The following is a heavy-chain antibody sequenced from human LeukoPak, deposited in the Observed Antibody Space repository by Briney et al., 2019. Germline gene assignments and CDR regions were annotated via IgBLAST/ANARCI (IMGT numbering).Heavy chain of an antibody. CDR2: INEYSDHT. V-gene: IGHV3-23*01. CDR1: GSTFSRYF. CDR3: ARAESISDAFDI. Sequence: PGGSLRLSCVVSGSTFSRYFLSWVRQAPGKGLEWVSSINEYSDHTYYTDSVKGRFTIFRDNSKNTLYLQMNSLRAEDTAVYYCARAESISDAFDIWGQGTMVTVSS. J-gene: IGHJ3*02.